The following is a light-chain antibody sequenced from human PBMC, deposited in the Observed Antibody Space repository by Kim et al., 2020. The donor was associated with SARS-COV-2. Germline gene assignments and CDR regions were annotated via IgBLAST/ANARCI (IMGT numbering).Light chain of an antibody. CDR2: GAS. CDR3: HQYNDWPPGDT. J-gene: IGKJ2*01. V-gene: IGKV3-15*01. CDR1: QSISTN. Sequence: EIVMAQSPTTLPVSPGERAALSCRASQSISTNLAWYQVKPGQPPRLLIYGASTRATGVPDRFSGSGSGTDFTLTVSRVQSEDFAIYYCHQYNDWPPGDTFGQGNKLEI.